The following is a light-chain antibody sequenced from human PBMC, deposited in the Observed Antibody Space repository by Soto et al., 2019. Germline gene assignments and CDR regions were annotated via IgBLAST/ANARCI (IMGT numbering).Light chain of an antibody. Sequence: QSALTQPTSASGSPGQSITISCAGTNSDIGDYDYVSWYQHHPGKAPRLLIYEVSSRPSGVANRFSASKSGDTASLTISGLQAEDEADYYCTSYTNINYVIFGGGTKVTVL. V-gene: IGLV2-14*01. J-gene: IGLJ2*01. CDR2: EVS. CDR1: NSDIGDYDY. CDR3: TSYTNINYVI.